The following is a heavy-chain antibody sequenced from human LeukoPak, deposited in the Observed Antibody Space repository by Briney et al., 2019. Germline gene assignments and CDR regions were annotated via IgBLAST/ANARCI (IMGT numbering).Heavy chain of an antibody. CDR2: IAISGTYI. D-gene: IGHD1-26*01. CDR1: GFILSDYN. Sequence: GGSLRLSCAASGFILSDYNMNWVRQAPGKGLEWVSFIAISGTYITYADSVKGRFTISRENAKNSLYLQMNSLRAEDTAVCYCTRDVSATARAYDYWGQGTLVTVSS. CDR3: TRDVSATARAYDY. V-gene: IGHV3-21*01. J-gene: IGHJ4*02.